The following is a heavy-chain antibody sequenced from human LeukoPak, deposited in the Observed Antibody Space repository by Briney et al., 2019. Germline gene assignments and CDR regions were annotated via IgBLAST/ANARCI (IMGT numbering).Heavy chain of an antibody. CDR1: GFTFSSYW. CDR2: INHNGNVN. J-gene: IGHJ5*02. V-gene: IGHV3-7*01. Sequence: GGSLRLSCAASGFTFSSYWMNWARQAPGKGLEWVASINHNGNVNYYVDSVKGRFTISRDNAKNSLYLQMNSLRDEDTALYYCARDASGYETAWGQGTLVTVSS. D-gene: IGHD5-12*01. CDR3: ARDASGYETA.